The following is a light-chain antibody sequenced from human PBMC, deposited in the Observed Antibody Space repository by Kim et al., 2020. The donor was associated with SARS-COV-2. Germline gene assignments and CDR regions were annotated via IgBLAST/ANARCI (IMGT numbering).Light chain of an antibody. V-gene: IGLV6-57*03. Sequence: GKPLNIYGPPGASRMYHNYVQGYEHRPGGGPAAVIYSVDQRPSGFSDRFSGSVDNSSNSASLTISGLRAEGEADFYCQSYNRDNVLFGGGTQLTVL. CDR1: ASRMYHNY. CDR2: SVD. J-gene: IGLJ2*01. CDR3: QSYNRDNVL.